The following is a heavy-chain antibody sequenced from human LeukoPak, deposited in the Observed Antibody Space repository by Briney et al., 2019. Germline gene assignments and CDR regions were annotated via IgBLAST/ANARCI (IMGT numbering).Heavy chain of an antibody. CDR1: GFTFSSYA. CDR2: ISGSGGST. J-gene: IGHJ4*02. D-gene: IGHD3-16*02. CDR3: AKAVQYYDHVWGSYRPPRDYYFDY. V-gene: IGHV3-23*01. Sequence: GGSLRLSCAASGFTFSSYAMSWVRQAPGKGLEWVSAISGSGGSTYYADSVKGRFTISRDNSKNTLYLQMNSLRAEDTAVYYCAKAVQYYDHVWGSYRPPRDYYFDYWGQGTLVTVSS.